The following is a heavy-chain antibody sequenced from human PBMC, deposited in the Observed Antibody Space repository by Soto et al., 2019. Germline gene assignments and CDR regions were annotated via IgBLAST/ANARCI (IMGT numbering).Heavy chain of an antibody. CDR2: IIPIFGTA. D-gene: IGHD6-6*01. CDR1: GGTFSSYA. J-gene: IGHJ6*02. V-gene: IGHV1-69*13. Sequence: SVKVSCKASGGTFSSYAISWVRQAPGQGLEWMGGIIPIFGTANYAQKFQGRVTITADESTSTAYMELSSLRSEDTAVYYCAREVPDSSLGPPPYYYYYGMDVWGQGTTVTVSS. CDR3: AREVPDSSLGPPPYYYYYGMDV.